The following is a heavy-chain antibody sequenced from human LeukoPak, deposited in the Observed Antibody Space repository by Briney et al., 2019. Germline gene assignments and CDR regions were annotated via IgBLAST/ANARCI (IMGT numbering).Heavy chain of an antibody. J-gene: IGHJ4*02. CDR3: ARVGYGDYEEPDY. Sequence: GASVKVSCKVSGYTLTELSTHWVRQAPGQGLEWMGWINPNSGGTNYAQKFQGRVTMTRDTSISTAYMELSRLRSDDTAVYYCARVGYGDYEEPDYWGQGTLVTVSS. D-gene: IGHD4-17*01. CDR2: INPNSGGT. V-gene: IGHV1-2*02. CDR1: GYTLTELS.